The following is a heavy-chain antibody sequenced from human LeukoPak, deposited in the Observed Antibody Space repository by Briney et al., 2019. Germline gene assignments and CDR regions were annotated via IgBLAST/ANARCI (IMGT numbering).Heavy chain of an antibody. CDR1: GYTFTEVS. CDR3: ATDRQDCSSTSCLDS. J-gene: IGHJ4*02. Sequence: ASGKCACKVSGYTFTEVSMHWVRQAPGEGREWRGGFDPEDGETIYAPKFQGRVTMPEDTSTDTAYMELSSLRSEETAVYYCATDRQDCSSTSCLDSWGQGTLVTASS. D-gene: IGHD2-2*01. V-gene: IGHV1-24*01. CDR2: FDPEDGET.